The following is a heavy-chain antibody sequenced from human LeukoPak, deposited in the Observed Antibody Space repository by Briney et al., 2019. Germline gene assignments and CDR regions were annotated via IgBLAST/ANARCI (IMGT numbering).Heavy chain of an antibody. V-gene: IGHV4-4*07. Sequence: SETLSLTCTVSGGSNSSYYWSFIRQPAGKGLEWIGRIFTSGSTNYNPSLKSRVTISVDTSKNQFSLKLSSVTAADTAVYYCARRLGVSGEFDYWGQGTLVTVSS. CDR1: GGSNSSYY. CDR3: ARRLGVSGEFDY. CDR2: IFTSGST. J-gene: IGHJ4*02. D-gene: IGHD3-16*01.